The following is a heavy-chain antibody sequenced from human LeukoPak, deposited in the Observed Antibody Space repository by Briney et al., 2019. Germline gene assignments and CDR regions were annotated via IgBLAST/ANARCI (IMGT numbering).Heavy chain of an antibody. Sequence: GGSLRLSCAASGFTFSSYAMHWVRQAPGKGLEWVAVISYDGSNKYYADSVKGRFTISRDNSKNTLYLQMNSLRAEDTAVYYCAREPRNKNDAFDIWGQGTMVTVSS. CDR1: GFTFSSYA. CDR3: AREPRNKNDAFDI. V-gene: IGHV3-30-3*01. J-gene: IGHJ3*02. CDR2: ISYDGSNK.